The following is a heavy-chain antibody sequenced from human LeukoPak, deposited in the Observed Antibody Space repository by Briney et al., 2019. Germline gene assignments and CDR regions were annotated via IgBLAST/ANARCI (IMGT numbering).Heavy chain of an antibody. J-gene: IGHJ4*02. CDR1: GYSISSGYY. CDR2: IYHSGST. V-gene: IGHV4-38-2*02. D-gene: IGHD5-12*01. Sequence: PSETLSLTCTVSGYSISSGYYWGWIRQPPGKGLEWIGSIYHSGSTYYNPSLKSRVAISVDTSKNQFSLKLSSVTAADTAVYYCGRDSESGYDKFDYWGQGTLVTVSS. CDR3: GRDSESGYDKFDY.